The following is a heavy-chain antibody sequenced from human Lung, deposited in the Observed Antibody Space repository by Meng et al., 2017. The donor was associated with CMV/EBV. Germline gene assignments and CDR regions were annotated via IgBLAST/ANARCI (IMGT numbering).Heavy chain of an antibody. V-gene: IGHV4-61*01. Sequence: SXTXSLXXPVSGGPVSSGSYYWSWIRQPPGKGLEWIGYIYYSGSTNYNPSLKSRVTISVDTSKNQFSLKLSSVTAADTAVYYCARDPRLCSSTSCYGYWVQGTXVTVSS. CDR1: GGPVSSGSYY. CDR3: ARDPRLCSSTSCYGY. J-gene: IGHJ4*02. CDR2: IYYSGST. D-gene: IGHD2-2*01.